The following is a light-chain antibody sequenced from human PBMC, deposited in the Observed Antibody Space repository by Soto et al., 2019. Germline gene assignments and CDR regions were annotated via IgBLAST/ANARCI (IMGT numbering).Light chain of an antibody. Sequence: QSVLTQRRSVSGSPGQSVTISCTGTSSDVGVYNYISWYQQHPGKAPKLMIYDVSKRPSGVPDRFSGSKSGNTASLTISGLQAEDEADYYCCSYAGSYTFYVFGTG. CDR2: DVS. J-gene: IGLJ1*01. CDR1: SSDVGVYNY. CDR3: CSYAGSYTFYV. V-gene: IGLV2-11*01.